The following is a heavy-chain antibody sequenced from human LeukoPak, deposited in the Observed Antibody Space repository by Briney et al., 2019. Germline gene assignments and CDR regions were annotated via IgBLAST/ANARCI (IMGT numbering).Heavy chain of an antibody. V-gene: IGHV3-30-3*01. Sequence: GGSLGLSCAASGFPFSSYAMLWVRQAPGKGLEWVALISYDGNNKYYADSVKGRFTISRDNSKNTLYLQMNSLRAEGTAVYYCARARYCSSISCREAFDIWGQGTMVTVSS. CDR3: ARARYCSSISCREAFDI. CDR1: GFPFSSYA. CDR2: ISYDGNNK. J-gene: IGHJ3*02. D-gene: IGHD2-2*01.